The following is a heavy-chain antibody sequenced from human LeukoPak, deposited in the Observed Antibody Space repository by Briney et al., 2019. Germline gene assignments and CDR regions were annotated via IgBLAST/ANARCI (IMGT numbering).Heavy chain of an antibody. CDR1: GYTFTGYY. V-gene: IGHV1-2*06. J-gene: IGHJ5*02. D-gene: IGHD3-22*01. CDR2: INPNSGGT. CDR3: ARDRGDYYDSSGAPFDP. Sequence: ASVTVSCKASGYTFTGYYMHWVRQAPGQGLEWMGRINPNSGGTNYGQKFQGRVTMTRDTSISTAYMELSRLRSDDTAVYYCARDRGDYYDSSGAPFDPWGQGTLVTVSS.